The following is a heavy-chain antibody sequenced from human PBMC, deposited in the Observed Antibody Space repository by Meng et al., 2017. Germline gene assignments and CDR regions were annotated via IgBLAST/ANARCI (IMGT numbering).Heavy chain of an antibody. J-gene: IGHJ4*02. D-gene: IGHD3-22*01. CDR2: ISGSGGST. Sequence: GGSLRLSCAASGFPVSSNYMSWVSQAPGKGLEWVSAISGSGGSTYYADYVKGRFTISRDNSKNTLYLQMNSLRAEDTAVYYCAKDLGTYYYDSSGYYLMGYFDYWGQGTLVTVSS. V-gene: IGHV3-23*01. CDR1: GFPVSSNY. CDR3: AKDLGTYYYDSSGYYLMGYFDY.